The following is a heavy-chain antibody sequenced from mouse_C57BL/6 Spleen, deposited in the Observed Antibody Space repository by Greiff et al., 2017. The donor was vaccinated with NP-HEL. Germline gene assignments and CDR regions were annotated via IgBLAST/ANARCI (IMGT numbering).Heavy chain of an antibody. D-gene: IGHD2-2*01. J-gene: IGHJ4*01. V-gene: IGHV1-4*01. CDR3: ARSRGTTVTTPGYAMDY. Sequence: VQLQQSGAELARPGASVKMSCKASGYTFTSYTMHWVKQRPGQGLEWIGYINPSSGYTKYNQKFKDKATLTADKSSSTAYMQLSSLTSEASAVYYWARSRGTTVTTPGYAMDYWGHGPSVTVSS. CDR2: INPSSGYT. CDR1: GYTFTSYT.